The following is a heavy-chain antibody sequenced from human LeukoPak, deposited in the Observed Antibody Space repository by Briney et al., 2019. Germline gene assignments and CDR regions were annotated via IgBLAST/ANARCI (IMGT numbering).Heavy chain of an antibody. CDR3: ARDLLAYAFDI. Sequence: GGSLRLSCAASGFTFSTYWMSWVRQAPGKGLEWVANMKQDGSEEYYVDSVKGRFTISRDNAKNPLNLQVNSLRAEDTAVYYCARDLLAYAFDIWGQGTMVTVSS. J-gene: IGHJ3*02. CDR1: GFTFSTYW. CDR2: MKQDGSEE. V-gene: IGHV3-7*01.